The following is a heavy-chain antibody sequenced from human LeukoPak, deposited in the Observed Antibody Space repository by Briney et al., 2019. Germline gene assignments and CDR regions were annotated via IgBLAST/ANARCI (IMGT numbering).Heavy chain of an antibody. J-gene: IGHJ4*02. V-gene: IGHV3-23*01. Sequence: GGALRLSCEASGFTFGSHAMYWVRQAPGKGLEWVAGIFGSGGSPHYADPVKGRFTISRDNSRNTVYLQINSLRAEDTAVYYCGKTTVGYSSGQKPAWPVDYWGQGTLVTVSS. CDR2: IFGSGGSP. D-gene: IGHD5-18*01. CDR3: GKTTVGYSSGQKPAWPVDY. CDR1: GFTFGSHA.